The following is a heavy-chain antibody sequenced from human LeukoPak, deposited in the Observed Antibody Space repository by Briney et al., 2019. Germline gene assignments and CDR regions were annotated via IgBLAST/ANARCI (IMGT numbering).Heavy chain of an antibody. CDR3: ARGEWELRVDY. Sequence: ASVKVSCKGSGYTFTSYYMHWVRQAPGQGREWMGVINPSGGSTRYAQKFQGRATITRDTSTSTVYMELSSLRSEDTAVYYCARGEWELRVDYWGQGTLVTVSS. CDR2: INPSGGST. D-gene: IGHD1-26*01. V-gene: IGHV1-46*01. CDR1: GYTFTSYY. J-gene: IGHJ4*02.